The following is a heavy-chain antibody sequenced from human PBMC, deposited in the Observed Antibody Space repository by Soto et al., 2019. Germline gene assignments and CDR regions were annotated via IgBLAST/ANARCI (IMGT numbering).Heavy chain of an antibody. J-gene: IGHJ6*02. CDR2: IIPIFGTA. CDR3: ARDPPHCGMHV. Sequence: QVQLVQSGAEVKKPGSSVKVSCKASGGTFSSYAISWVRQAPGQGLEWMGGIIPIFGTANYAQKFQGRVTITPDDAARTGYMELSSLRADGTAVDYCARDPPHCGMHVWGQGTTVTVSS. V-gene: IGHV1-69*05. CDR1: GGTFSSYA.